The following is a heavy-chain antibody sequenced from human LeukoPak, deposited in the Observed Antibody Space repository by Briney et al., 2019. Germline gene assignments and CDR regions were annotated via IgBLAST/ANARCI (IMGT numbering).Heavy chain of an antibody. V-gene: IGHV3-30*03. Sequence: TGGSLRLSCAASGFTFGSYGMHWVRQAPGKGLEWVAVISYDGSNKYYADSVKGRFTISRDNSKNTLYLQMNSLRAEDTAVYYCARAVAGTFDYWGQGTLVTVSS. CDR3: ARAVAGTFDY. CDR2: ISYDGSNK. CDR1: GFTFGSYG. J-gene: IGHJ4*02. D-gene: IGHD6-19*01.